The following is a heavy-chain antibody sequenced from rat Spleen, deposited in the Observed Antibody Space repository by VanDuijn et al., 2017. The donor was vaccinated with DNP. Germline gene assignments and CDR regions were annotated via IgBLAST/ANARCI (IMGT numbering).Heavy chain of an antibody. CDR2: ITYSGDT. V-gene: IGHV3-1*01. CDR1: GYSITSDY. J-gene: IGHJ1*01. Sequence: EVQLQESGPGLVKPSQSLSLTCSVTGYSITSDYWGWIRKFPGNKMEWVGQITYSGDTSYNPSLRSRISITRDTSKNQFFLHLNSVTTEDTATYYCARQNIVRDWFFDFWGPGTMVTVSS. CDR3: ARQNIVRDWFFDF. D-gene: IGHD4-3*01.